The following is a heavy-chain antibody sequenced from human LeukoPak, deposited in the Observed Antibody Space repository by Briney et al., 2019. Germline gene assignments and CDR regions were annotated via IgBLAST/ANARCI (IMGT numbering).Heavy chain of an antibody. V-gene: IGHV1-18*01. CDR2: ISAYNGNT. CDR3: ARELVYYYGSGSYRGAFDI. Sequence: ASVKVSCKASGYTFTSYGISWVRQAPGQGLEWMGWISAYNGNTNYAQKLQGRVTMTTDTSTSTAYMELRSLRSDDTAVYSCARELVYYYGSGSYRGAFDIWGRGTMVTVSS. D-gene: IGHD3-10*01. J-gene: IGHJ3*02. CDR1: GYTFTSYG.